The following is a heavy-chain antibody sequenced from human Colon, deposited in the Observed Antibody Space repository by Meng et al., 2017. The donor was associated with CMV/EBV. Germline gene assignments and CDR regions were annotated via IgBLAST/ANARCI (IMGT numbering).Heavy chain of an antibody. V-gene: IGHV4-34*01. J-gene: IGHJ6*02. CDR2: INHSGST. CDR1: NGSFSGYY. CDR3: ARATLRFLESQFHYYGMDV. D-gene: IGHD3-3*01. Sequence: GSLRLSCSVYNGSFSGYYWNWIRQFPGKGLEWIGEINHSGSTNYNPSLQSRVTISLDKSKTQFSLRLSSVTAADTAVYYCARATLRFLESQFHYYGMDVWGLGTTVTVSS.